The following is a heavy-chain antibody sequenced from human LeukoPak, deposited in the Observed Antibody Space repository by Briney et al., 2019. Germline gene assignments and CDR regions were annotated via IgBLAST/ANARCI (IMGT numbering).Heavy chain of an antibody. Sequence: GGSLRLSCAASGFTFSSYGMHWVRQAPGKGLEWVAVIWYDGSNKYYADSVKGRFTISRDNSKDTLYLQMNSLRAEDTAVYYCARNENSGWGYFDYWGQGTLVTVSS. CDR2: IWYDGSNK. V-gene: IGHV3-33*01. D-gene: IGHD5-12*01. J-gene: IGHJ4*02. CDR1: GFTFSSYG. CDR3: ARNENSGWGYFDY.